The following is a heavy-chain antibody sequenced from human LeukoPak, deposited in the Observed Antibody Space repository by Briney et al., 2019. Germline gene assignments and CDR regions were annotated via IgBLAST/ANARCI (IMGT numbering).Heavy chain of an antibody. CDR2: IYYSGSV. V-gene: IGHV4-59*01. CDR3: AREYCSSTNCYFDY. J-gene: IGHJ4*02. Sequence: SETLSLTCTVSGGSIRGYYWTWIRQPSGKGLEWIGYIYYSGSVDYNPSLTSRVTISVDTSNNQFSLKLSSVTAADSALYYCAREYCSSTNCYFDYWGQGTLVTVSS. CDR1: GGSIRGYY. D-gene: IGHD2-2*01.